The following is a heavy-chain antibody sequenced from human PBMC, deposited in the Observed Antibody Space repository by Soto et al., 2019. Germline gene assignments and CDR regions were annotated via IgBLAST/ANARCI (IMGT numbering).Heavy chain of an antibody. J-gene: IGHJ4*02. CDR3: ARDSVGYCSRTRCYGQGYFDY. CDR1: GYTFTDYY. Sequence: QVHLVQSGAEVKKPGDSVKVSCKASGYTFTDYYIHWVRQAPGQGLEGLAWINPISGGTNYAQKCQGRVTMTRETSITTAYMELSRLTSEDTAVYYCARDSVGYCSRTRCYGQGYFDYWGQGALVTVSS. V-gene: IGHV1-2*02. D-gene: IGHD2-2*03. CDR2: INPISGGT.